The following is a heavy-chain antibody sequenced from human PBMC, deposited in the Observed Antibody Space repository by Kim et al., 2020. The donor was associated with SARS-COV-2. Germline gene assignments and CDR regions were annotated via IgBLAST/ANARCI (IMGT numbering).Heavy chain of an antibody. CDR1: GFTFSRYG. CDR2: IILTSKTI. CDR3: ARDCSGGTWLHDL. V-gene: IGHV3-48*02. D-gene: IGHD2-15*01. J-gene: IGHJ5*02. Sequence: GGSLRLSCAASGFTFSRYGMNWVRQAPGKGLEWASYIILTSKTIYYADSVKGRFTISRDNSKNSLFLQMNSLRDEDTGVYYCARDCSGGTWLHDLWGQGTLVTVSS.